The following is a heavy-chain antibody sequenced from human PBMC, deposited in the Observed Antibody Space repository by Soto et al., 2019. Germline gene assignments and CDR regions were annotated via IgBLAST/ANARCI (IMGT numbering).Heavy chain of an antibody. Sequence: QVQLQESGPGLVKPSQTLSLTCTVSGGSISRGGYYWSWIRQHPGKGLEWIGYIYYSGSTDYNPSLRSRVTILVDTSKNQCSLKLSSVTAADTAVYYCASLVPTWHKFDYWGQGTLVTVSS. J-gene: IGHJ4*02. CDR2: IYYSGST. CDR3: ASLVPTWHKFDY. D-gene: IGHD3-10*01. V-gene: IGHV4-31*03. CDR1: GGSISRGGYY.